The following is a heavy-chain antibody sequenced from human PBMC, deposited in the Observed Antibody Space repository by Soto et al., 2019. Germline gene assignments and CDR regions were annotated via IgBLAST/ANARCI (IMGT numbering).Heavy chain of an antibody. CDR1: GGSISSYY. V-gene: IGHV4-59*01. J-gene: IGHJ4*02. CDR2: VYDSGTT. D-gene: IGHD5-18*01. CDR3: ARDVRKGGYSYGFDS. Sequence: SETLSLTCTVSGGSISSYYWNWVRQSPGKGLEWIGCVYDSGTTNYNPSLKSRVTISVDTSKNKFSLKLSSVTAADTAVYYCARDVRKGGYSYGFDSWGQGTLVTVSS.